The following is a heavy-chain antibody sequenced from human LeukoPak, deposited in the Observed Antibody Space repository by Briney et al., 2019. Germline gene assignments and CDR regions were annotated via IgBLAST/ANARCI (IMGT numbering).Heavy chain of an antibody. Sequence: GASVKVSCKASGYTFTSYGITWVRQAPGQRLEWMGWISAYNGNTNYAQKLQGRVTMTTDTSTSTAYMELRSLRSDDTAVYYCARGGGAAADYSYYYMDVWGKGTTVTVSS. CDR3: ARGGGAAADYSYYYMDV. J-gene: IGHJ6*03. D-gene: IGHD6-13*01. V-gene: IGHV1-18*01. CDR1: GYTFTSYG. CDR2: ISAYNGNT.